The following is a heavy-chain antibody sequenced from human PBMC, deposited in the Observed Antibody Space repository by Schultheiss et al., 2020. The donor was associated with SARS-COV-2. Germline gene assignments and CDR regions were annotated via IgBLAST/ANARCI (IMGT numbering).Heavy chain of an antibody. D-gene: IGHD3-3*01. J-gene: IGHJ4*02. CDR2: IKSKTDGGTT. CDR1: GFTFSNAW. CDR3: ARGLRSGYRTVDY. Sequence: GESLKISCAASGFTFSNAWMSWVRQAPGKGLEWVGRIKSKTDGGTTDYAAPVKGRFTISRDNSKNTLYLQMNSLRVEDTAVYYCARGLRSGYRTVDYWGQGTLVTVSS. V-gene: IGHV3-15*01.